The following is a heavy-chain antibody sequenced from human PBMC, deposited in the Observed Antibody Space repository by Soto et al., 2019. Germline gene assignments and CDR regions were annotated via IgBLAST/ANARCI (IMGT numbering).Heavy chain of an antibody. D-gene: IGHD6-13*01. CDR3: AREGRAAAGGVRYFDL. Sequence: QVQLVQSGAEVKKPGSSVKVXXXASGGTFSSYAISWVRQAPGQGLEWMGGIIPIFGTANYAQKFQGRVTITADESTSTAYMELSSLRSEDTAVYYCAREGRAAAGGVRYFDLWGRGTLVTVSS. J-gene: IGHJ2*01. V-gene: IGHV1-69*01. CDR1: GGTFSSYA. CDR2: IIPIFGTA.